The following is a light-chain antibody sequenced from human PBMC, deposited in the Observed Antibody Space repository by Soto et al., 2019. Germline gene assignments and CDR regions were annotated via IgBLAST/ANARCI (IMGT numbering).Light chain of an antibody. CDR2: GAS. CDR3: QQYGISPYT. Sequence: EIVLTQSPGTLSFSPGERATLSCRSSQSVRSNYLAWYQQKPGQAPRLLIYGASSRAPGIPERFSGSWSGTDFTPIISRLEPEDLAVYYCQQYGISPYTFGQGAKLEIK. CDR1: QSVRSNY. J-gene: IGKJ2*01. V-gene: IGKV3-20*01.